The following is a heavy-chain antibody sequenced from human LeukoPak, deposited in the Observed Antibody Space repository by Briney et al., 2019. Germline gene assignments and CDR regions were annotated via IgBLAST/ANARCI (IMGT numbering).Heavy chain of an antibody. CDR2: IRYDGSNK. V-gene: IGHV3-30*02. CDR1: GFTFSSYG. Sequence: PGRSLRLSCAASGFTFSSYGMHWVRQAPGKGLEWVAFIRYDGSNKYYADSVKGRFTISRDNSKNTLYLQMNSLRAEDTAVYYCAKDYYYDSSGPSGPWFDPWGQGTLVTVSS. CDR3: AKDYYYDSSGPSGPWFDP. J-gene: IGHJ5*02. D-gene: IGHD3-22*01.